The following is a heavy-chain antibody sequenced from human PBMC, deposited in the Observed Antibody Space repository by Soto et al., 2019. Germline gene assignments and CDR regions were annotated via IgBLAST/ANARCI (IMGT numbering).Heavy chain of an antibody. V-gene: IGHV3-7*05. J-gene: IGHJ4*02. CDR1: GFTLRGYW. Sequence: GGSLRLSCAASGFTLRGYWMSWVRQAPGKGLEWVANIKQDGGEMYYVDSVKGRFTISRDNAKNSLYLQMNSLRAEDTAMYYCARGSLGELNYWGQGTQVTVSS. D-gene: IGHD3-16*01. CDR2: IKQDGGEM. CDR3: ARGSLGELNY.